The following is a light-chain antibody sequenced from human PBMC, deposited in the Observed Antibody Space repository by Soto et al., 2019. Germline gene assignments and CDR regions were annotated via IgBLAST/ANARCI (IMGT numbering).Light chain of an antibody. CDR1: QSISSN. CDR2: GAS. V-gene: IGKV3-15*01. Sequence: EIVMTQSPATLSVSPGERATLSCRASQSISSNLAWYQQKPGQAPRLLIYGASTRATSIPARFSGSGSGTEFTLTISSLQSEDFAVYYCQQYKNWLTWTFGQGTKVEIK. CDR3: QQYKNWLTWT. J-gene: IGKJ1*01.